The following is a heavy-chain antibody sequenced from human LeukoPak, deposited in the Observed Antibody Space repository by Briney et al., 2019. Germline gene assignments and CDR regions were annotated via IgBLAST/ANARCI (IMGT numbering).Heavy chain of an antibody. CDR2: INPNSGGT. CDR3: ARDSGSGGEDYMDV. D-gene: IGHD2-15*01. CDR1: GYTFTGYY. J-gene: IGHJ6*03. V-gene: IGHV1-2*02. Sequence: ASVKVSRKASGYTFTGYYMHWVRQAPGQGLEWMGWINPNSGGTNYAQKFQGRVTMTRDTSISTAYMELSRLRSDDTAVYYCARDSGSGGEDYMDVWGKGTTVTVSS.